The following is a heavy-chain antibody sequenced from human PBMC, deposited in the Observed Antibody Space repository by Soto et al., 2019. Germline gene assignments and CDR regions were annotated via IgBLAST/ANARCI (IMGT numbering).Heavy chain of an antibody. CDR2: IYYSGST. V-gene: IGHV4-31*03. J-gene: IGHJ5*02. Sequence: QVQLQESGPGLVKPSQTLSLTCTVSGGSISSGGYYWSWIRQHPGKGLEWIGYIYYSGSTYYNPSLMSRVTISVDTSKNQFSLKLSSVTAADTAVYYCARWWGIVATIQAKEYNWFDPWGQGTLVTVSS. CDR3: ARWWGIVATIQAKEYNWFDP. D-gene: IGHD5-12*01. CDR1: GGSISSGGYY.